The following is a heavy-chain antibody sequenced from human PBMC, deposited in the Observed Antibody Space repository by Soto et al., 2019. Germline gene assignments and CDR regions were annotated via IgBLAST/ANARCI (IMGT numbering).Heavy chain of an antibody. Sequence: QVQLVQSGAEVKKPGSSVKVSCKASGGTFSSYAISWVRQAPGQGLEWMGGIIPIFGTANYAQKFQGRVTITADESTSTAYMELSSLKSEDTAVYYCARHIIAVAGYTRSWFDPWGQGTLVTVSS. CDR2: IIPIFGTA. D-gene: IGHD6-19*01. J-gene: IGHJ5*02. CDR1: GGTFSSYA. V-gene: IGHV1-69*01. CDR3: ARHIIAVAGYTRSWFDP.